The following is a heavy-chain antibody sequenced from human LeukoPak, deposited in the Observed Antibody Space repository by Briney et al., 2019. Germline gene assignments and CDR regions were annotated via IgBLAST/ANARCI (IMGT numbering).Heavy chain of an antibody. D-gene: IGHD3-22*01. Sequence: GRSLRLSCAASGFTFDDYAMHWVRQAPGKGLEWVSGISWNSGSIGYADSVKGRFTISRDNSKNTLYLQMSSLRAEDTAVYYCARERVMIAFDYWGQGTLVTVSS. V-gene: IGHV3-9*01. CDR2: ISWNSGSI. J-gene: IGHJ4*02. CDR1: GFTFDDYA. CDR3: ARERVMIAFDY.